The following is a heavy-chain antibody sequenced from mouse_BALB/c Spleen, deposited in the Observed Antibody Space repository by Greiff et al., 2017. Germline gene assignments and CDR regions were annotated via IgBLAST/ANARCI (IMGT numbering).Heavy chain of an antibody. J-gene: IGHJ3*01. CDR1: GYTFTDYN. CDR2: IYPYNGGT. D-gene: IGHD4-1*01. Sequence: EVQLQQSGPELVKPGASVKISCKASGYTFTDYNMHWVKQSHGQSLEWIGYIYPYNGGTGYNQKFKSKATLTVDNSSSTAYMELRSLTSEDSAVYYCALTGTSGFAYWGQGTLVTVSA. CDR3: ALTGTSGFAY. V-gene: IGHV1S29*02.